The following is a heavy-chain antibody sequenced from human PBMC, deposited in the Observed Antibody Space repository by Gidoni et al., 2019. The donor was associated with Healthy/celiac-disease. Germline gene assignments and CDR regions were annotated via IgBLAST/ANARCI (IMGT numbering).Heavy chain of an antibody. CDR2: IYSVGST. V-gene: IGHV3-53*01. CDR3: ARERLDSGWSYYFDY. D-gene: IGHD6-19*01. Sequence: EVQLVESGGGLIQPGGALRLSCAASGFTVSSNYMSWVRQAPGKGLEWVSVIYSVGSTYYADSVQGRFTISRDNSKKTLYLQMNSLRAEDTAVYYCARERLDSGWSYYFDYWVQGTLVTVSS. J-gene: IGHJ4*02. CDR1: GFTVSSNY.